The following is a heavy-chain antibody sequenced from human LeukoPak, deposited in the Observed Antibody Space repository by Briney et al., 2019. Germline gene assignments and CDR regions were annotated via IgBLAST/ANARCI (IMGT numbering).Heavy chain of an antibody. CDR3: ARSGSSGFDY. J-gene: IGHJ4*02. CDR1: GGSFSGYY. CDR2: INHSGST. V-gene: IGHV4-34*01. D-gene: IGHD1-26*01. Sequence: SETLSLTCAVYGGSFSGYYWSWIRQPPGKGLEWIGEINHSGSTNYNPSLKSRVTISVDTSKNQFSLKLGSVTAADTAVYYCARSGSSGFDYWGQGTLVTVSS.